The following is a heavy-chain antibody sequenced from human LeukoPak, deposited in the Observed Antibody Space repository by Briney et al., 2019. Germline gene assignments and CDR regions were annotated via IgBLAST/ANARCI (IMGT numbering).Heavy chain of an antibody. CDR1: GYTFTGYY. D-gene: IGHD2-2*01. CDR2: INPNSGGT. V-gene: IGHV1-2*02. Sequence: ASVTVSCKASGYTFTGYYMHWVRQAPGQGLEGMGWINPNSGGTKYAQKFQGRVAMIRDTSITTDYLELSRLNCDGNAVSLRARTQPPCTSCLLLDYWGQGTLVTVSS. J-gene: IGHJ4*02. CDR3: ARTQPPCTSCLLLDY.